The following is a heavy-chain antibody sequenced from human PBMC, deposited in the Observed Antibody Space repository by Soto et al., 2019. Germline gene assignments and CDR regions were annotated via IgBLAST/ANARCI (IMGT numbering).Heavy chain of an antibody. CDR2: ISWNSGSI. CDR3: AKGVSSGWDNAFDI. V-gene: IGHV3-9*01. Sequence: EVQLVESGGGLVQPGRSLRLSCAASGFTFDDYAMHWVRQAPGKGLEWVSGISWNSGSIGYADSVKGRLTISRDNAKNSLYLQMNSLRAEDTALYSCAKGVSSGWDNAFDIWGQGTMVTVSS. CDR1: GFTFDDYA. D-gene: IGHD6-19*01. J-gene: IGHJ3*02.